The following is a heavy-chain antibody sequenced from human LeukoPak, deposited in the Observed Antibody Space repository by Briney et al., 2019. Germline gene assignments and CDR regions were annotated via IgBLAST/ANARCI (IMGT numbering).Heavy chain of an antibody. D-gene: IGHD1-26*01. J-gene: IGHJ3*02. CDR2: ISGSGGST. CDR1: GLIFSSYA. CDR3: ARARSGSYYRDPFDI. V-gene: IGHV3-23*01. Sequence: GGSLRPSCAASGLIFSSYAMSWVRQAPGKGLEWVSAISGSGGSTYYADSVKGRFTISRDNSKNTLFLQMSSLRAEDTALYYCARARSGSYYRDPFDIWGQGTMVTVSS.